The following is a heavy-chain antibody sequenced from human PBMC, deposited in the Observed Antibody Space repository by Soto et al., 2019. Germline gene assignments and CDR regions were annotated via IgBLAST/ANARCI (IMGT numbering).Heavy chain of an antibody. D-gene: IGHD3-10*01. CDR1: GFTFSSYA. CDR2: ISGSGGST. J-gene: IGHJ6*02. CDR3: AISPGGDQWFGELSYYYYYYGMDV. V-gene: IGHV3-23*01. Sequence: GGSLRLSCAASGFTFSSYAMSWVRQAPGKGLEWVSAISGSGGSTYYADSVKGRFTISRDNSKNTLYLQMNSLRAEDTAVYYCAISPGGDQWFGELSYYYYYYGMDVWGQGTTVTVSS.